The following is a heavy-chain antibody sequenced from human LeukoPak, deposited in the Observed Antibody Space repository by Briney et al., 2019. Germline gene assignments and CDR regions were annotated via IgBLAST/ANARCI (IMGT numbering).Heavy chain of an antibody. D-gene: IGHD3-10*01. CDR3: ARGTDYGSGSTTLDY. Sequence: PSETLSLTCAVYGGSFSGYYWSWIRQPPGKGLEWIGEINHSGSTNYNPSPKSRVTISVDTSKNQFSLKLSSVTAADTAVYYCARGTDYGSGSTTLDYWGQGTLVTVSS. V-gene: IGHV4-34*01. CDR1: GGSFSGYY. J-gene: IGHJ4*02. CDR2: INHSGST.